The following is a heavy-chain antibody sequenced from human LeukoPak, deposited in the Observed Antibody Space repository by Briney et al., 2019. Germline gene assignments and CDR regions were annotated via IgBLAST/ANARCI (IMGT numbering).Heavy chain of an antibody. D-gene: IGHD3-22*01. CDR2: IIPIFGTA. CDR3: ARSPYYYDSSGYWTLFDY. Sequence: SVKVSCKASGGTFSSYAISWVRQAPGQGLEWMGGIIPIFGTANYAQKFQGRVTITTDESTSTVYMELSSLRSEDTAVYYCARSPYYYDSSGYWTLFDYWGQGTLVTVSS. J-gene: IGHJ4*02. CDR1: GGTFSSYA. V-gene: IGHV1-69*05.